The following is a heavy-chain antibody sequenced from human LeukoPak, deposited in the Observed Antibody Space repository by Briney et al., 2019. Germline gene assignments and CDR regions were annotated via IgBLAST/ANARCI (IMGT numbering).Heavy chain of an antibody. V-gene: IGHV3-48*03. D-gene: IGHD4-17*01. Sequence: GGSLRLSCAASGFTFSSYEMSWVRQAPGKGLEWVSYISSSGSTIYYADSVKGRFTISRDNAKNSLYLQMNSLRAEDTAVYYCARSSDYGDYVGQVFDYWGQGTLVTVSS. J-gene: IGHJ4*02. CDR1: GFTFSSYE. CDR2: ISSSGSTI. CDR3: ARSSDYGDYVGQVFDY.